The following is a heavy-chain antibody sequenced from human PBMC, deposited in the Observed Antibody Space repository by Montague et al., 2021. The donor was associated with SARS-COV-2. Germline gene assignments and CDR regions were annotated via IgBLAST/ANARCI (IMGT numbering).Heavy chain of an antibody. J-gene: IGHJ6*02. CDR2: ISHSGTT. Sequence: SETLSLTCAVYGASFSGYNWNFIRQTPGKGLEWLGEISHSGTTKYNPSLKSRFTISADTSKNQFSLTLTSVTAADTAVYFCARRPGRVWGLDVWGHGTTVTVSS. V-gene: IGHV4-34*01. CDR1: GASFSGYN. CDR3: ARRPGRVWGLDV. D-gene: IGHD3-10*01.